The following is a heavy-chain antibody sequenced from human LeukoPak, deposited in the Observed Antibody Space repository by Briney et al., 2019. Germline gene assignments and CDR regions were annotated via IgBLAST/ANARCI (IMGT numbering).Heavy chain of an antibody. CDR3: AKLGKTENHYGSGRFSYYYYMDV. Sequence: GGSLRLSCAASGFTFSSYAMSWVRQAPGKGLEWVSAISGSGGSTYYADSVKGRFTISRDNAKNTLYLQMNSLRAEDTAVYYCAKLGKTENHYGSGRFSYYYYMDVWGKGTTVTISS. D-gene: IGHD3-10*01. V-gene: IGHV3-23*01. CDR2: ISGSGGST. J-gene: IGHJ6*03. CDR1: GFTFSSYA.